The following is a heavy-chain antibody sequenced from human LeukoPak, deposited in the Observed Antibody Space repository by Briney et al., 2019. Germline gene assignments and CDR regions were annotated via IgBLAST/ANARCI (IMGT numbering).Heavy chain of an antibody. CDR3: ARDGPIGVYY. V-gene: IGHV4-34*01. CDR1: GGSFSGYY. CDR2: INHSGST. D-gene: IGHD3-16*01. Sequence: SEALSLTCAVYGGSFSGYYWSWIRQPPGKGLEWIGEINHSGSTNYNPSLKSRVTISVDTSKNQFSLKLSSVTAADTAVYYCARDGPIGVYYWGQGTLVTVSS. J-gene: IGHJ4*02.